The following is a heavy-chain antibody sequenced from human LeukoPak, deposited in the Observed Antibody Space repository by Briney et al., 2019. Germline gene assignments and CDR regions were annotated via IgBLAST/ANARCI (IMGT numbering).Heavy chain of an antibody. CDR2: MNPNSGNT. CDR3: ARVELSGARELRDY. CDR1: GYTFTSYD. D-gene: IGHD1-7*01. V-gene: IGHV1-8*02. J-gene: IGHJ4*02. Sequence: ASVKVSCKASGYTFTSYDINWVRQATGQGLEWMGWMNPNSGNTSYAQKFQGRVTMTTNTSTSTAYMELRSLRSDDTAVYYCARVELSGARELRDYWCQGTVVSVS.